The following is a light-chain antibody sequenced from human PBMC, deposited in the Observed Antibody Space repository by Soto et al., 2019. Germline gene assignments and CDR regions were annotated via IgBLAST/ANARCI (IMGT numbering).Light chain of an antibody. CDR3: QQYNSYSRWT. Sequence: DIQMTQSPSTLSASVGDRVTITCRASQGIGSWLAWYQQKPGKAPKVMIYKASRLESGVPSTFSGSGSGTEFTLTITSLQPDDFATYYCQQYNSYSRWTFGQGTKVEIK. V-gene: IGKV1-5*03. CDR1: QGIGSW. CDR2: KAS. J-gene: IGKJ1*01.